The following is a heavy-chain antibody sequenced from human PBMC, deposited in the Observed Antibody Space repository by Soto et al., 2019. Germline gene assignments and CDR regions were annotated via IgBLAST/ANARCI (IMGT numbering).Heavy chain of an antibody. CDR3: ARDLGVVDSGTYYYYGMDV. CDR1: GGTFSSYA. V-gene: IGHV1-69*13. J-gene: IGHJ6*02. Sequence: SVKVSCKXSGGTFSSYAISWVRQAPGQGLEWMGEIIPIFGTANYAQKFQGRVTITADESTSTAYMELSSLRSEDTAVYYCARDLGVVDSGTYYYYGMDVWGQGTTVTVSS. D-gene: IGHD2-15*01. CDR2: IIPIFGTA.